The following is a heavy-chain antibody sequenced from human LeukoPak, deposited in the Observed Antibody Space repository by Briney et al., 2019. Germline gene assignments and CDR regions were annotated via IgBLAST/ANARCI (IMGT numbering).Heavy chain of an antibody. V-gene: IGHV3-9*01. J-gene: IGHJ4*02. D-gene: IGHD6-19*01. CDR3: ALYSSGCSLLDY. CDR1: GFTFDDYA. Sequence: PGGSLRLSCAASGFTFDDYAMHWVRQAPGRGLEWFSGISWNSGSIGYADSVKGRFTISRDDAKNSLYLQMNSLRAEDAALYYCALYSSGCSLLDYWGQGTLVTVSS. CDR2: ISWNSGSI.